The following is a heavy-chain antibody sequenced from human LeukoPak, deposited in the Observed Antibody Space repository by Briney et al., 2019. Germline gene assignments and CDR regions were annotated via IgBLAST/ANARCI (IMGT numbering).Heavy chain of an antibody. CDR3: ARGGDGDILTGLVFDY. CDR1: GYRFTSYG. D-gene: IGHD3-9*01. V-gene: IGHV1-18*01. CDR2: ISAYNGNT. J-gene: IGHJ4*02. Sequence: ASVKVSCKASGYRFTSYGISWVRQAPGQGLEWMGWISAYNGNTNYAQRLQGRVTMTTDTSTSTAYMELRSLRSDDTAVYYCARGGDGDILTGLVFDYWGQGTLVTVSS.